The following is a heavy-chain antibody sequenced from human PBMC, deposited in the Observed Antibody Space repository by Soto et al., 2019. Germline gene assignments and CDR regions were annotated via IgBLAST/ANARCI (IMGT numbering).Heavy chain of an antibody. CDR3: GRWGGSGCIDY. V-gene: IGHV3-30*03. Sequence: QVHLVESGGGVVQPGRSLRLSCADSGLTFNNYGMHWVRQAPGKGLEWVAATSYDGNNKYYADSVKGRFTVSKDNSKNTVYLQMNSLRVEETAVYYCGRWGGSGCIDYWGQGALVTVSS. CDR2: TSYDGNNK. D-gene: IGHD2-15*01. CDR1: GLTFNNYG. J-gene: IGHJ4*02.